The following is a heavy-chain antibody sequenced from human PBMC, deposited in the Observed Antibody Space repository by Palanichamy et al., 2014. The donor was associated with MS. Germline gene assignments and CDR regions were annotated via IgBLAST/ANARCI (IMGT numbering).Heavy chain of an antibody. J-gene: IGHJ6*02. CDR1: GFTFSSYS. CDR3: ARVGCSSTSCYINYYYGMDV. CDR2: ISSSSSTI. D-gene: IGHD2-2*02. V-gene: IGHV3-48*02. Sequence: GGSLRLSCAASGFTFSSYSMNWVRQAPGKGLEWVSYISSSSSTIYYADSVKGRFTISRDNAKNSLYLQMNSLRDEDTAVYYCARVGCSSTSCYINYYYGMDVWGQGTTVTVSS.